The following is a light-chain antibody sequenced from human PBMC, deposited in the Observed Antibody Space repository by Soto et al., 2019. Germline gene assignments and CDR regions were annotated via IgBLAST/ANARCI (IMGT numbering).Light chain of an antibody. CDR1: QSVSNS. Sequence: EIVLTQSPATLSLSPGERVTLSCRASQSVSNSFAWYQQKPGHPPRLLIYDVSNRATGIPGRFSGSGSGTDFTLTITSLEPEDFAVYFCHQRYNWPRVTCGQGTQLEIK. V-gene: IGKV3-11*01. CDR3: HQRYNWPRVT. CDR2: DVS. J-gene: IGKJ5*01.